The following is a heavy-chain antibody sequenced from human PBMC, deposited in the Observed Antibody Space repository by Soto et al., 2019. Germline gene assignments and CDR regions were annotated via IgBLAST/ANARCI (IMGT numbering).Heavy chain of an antibody. CDR1: GGSISSGGYY. V-gene: IGHV4-31*03. J-gene: IGHJ4*02. CDR2: IYYSGST. Sequence: QVQLQESGPGLVKPSQTLSLTCTVSGGSISSGGYYWGWIRQHPGKGLEWIGYIYYSGSTYYNPSLKSRATIPVDTSKNQFSLKLSSVTAADTAVYYCARVPYYDILTGYSQPLWYFDYWGQGTLVTVSS. D-gene: IGHD3-9*01. CDR3: ARVPYYDILTGYSQPLWYFDY.